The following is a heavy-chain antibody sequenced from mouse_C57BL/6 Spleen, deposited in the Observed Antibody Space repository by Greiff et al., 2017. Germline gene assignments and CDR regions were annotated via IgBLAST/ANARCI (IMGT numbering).Heavy chain of an antibody. J-gene: IGHJ2*01. CDR1: GFTFSSYG. V-gene: IGHV5-6*01. D-gene: IGHD3-3*01. CDR3: AREGGTATNFDY. Sequence: EVQGVESGGDLVKPGGSLKLSCAASGFTFSSYGMSWVRQTPDKRLEWVATISSGGSYTYYPDSVKGRFTISRDNAKNTLYLQMSSLKSEDTAMYYCAREGGTATNFDYWGQGTTLTVSS. CDR2: ISSGGSYT.